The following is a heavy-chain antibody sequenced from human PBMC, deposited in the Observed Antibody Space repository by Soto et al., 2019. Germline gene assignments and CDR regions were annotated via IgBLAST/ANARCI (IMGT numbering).Heavy chain of an antibody. CDR3: AREYYGSGVGDMDV. CDR2: ISSSSSYI. CDR1: GFTFSFYS. V-gene: IGHV3-21*01. D-gene: IGHD3-10*01. J-gene: IGHJ6*02. Sequence: EVPLVESGGGLVKPGGSLRLSCAASGFTFSFYSMNWVRQAPGKGLEWVSSISSSSSYIYYADSVKGRFTISRDNAKNSLYLQMNSLRAEDTAVYYCAREYYGSGVGDMDVWGQGTTVTVSS.